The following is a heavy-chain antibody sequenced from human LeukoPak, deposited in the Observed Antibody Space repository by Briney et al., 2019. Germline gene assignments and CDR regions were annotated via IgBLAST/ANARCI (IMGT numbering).Heavy chain of an antibody. Sequence: GGSLRLSCAAPGFTFSDYYMSWIRQAPGKGLERVSYISSSGSTIYYADSVKGRFTISRDNAKNSLYLQMNSLRAEDTAVYYCARVAAAADAFDIWGQGTMVTVSS. CDR2: ISSSGSTI. J-gene: IGHJ3*02. D-gene: IGHD6-13*01. CDR1: GFTFSDYY. V-gene: IGHV3-11*01. CDR3: ARVAAAADAFDI.